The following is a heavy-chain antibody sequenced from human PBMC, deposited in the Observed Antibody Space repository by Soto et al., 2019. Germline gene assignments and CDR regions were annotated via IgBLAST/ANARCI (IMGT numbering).Heavy chain of an antibody. CDR3: TKSPYNSGWYRAFDI. Sequence: EMQLLESGGGLVQRGGSLRLSCAASGFTFSSYAMSWVRQAPGKGLQLVSVISTSGGSTYYADSVKGRFTISRDNSKNTLYLQMNSLRAEDTAVYYCTKSPYNSGWYRAFDIWGQGTKVTVSS. D-gene: IGHD6-19*01. J-gene: IGHJ3*02. V-gene: IGHV3-23*01. CDR1: GFTFSSYA. CDR2: ISTSGGST.